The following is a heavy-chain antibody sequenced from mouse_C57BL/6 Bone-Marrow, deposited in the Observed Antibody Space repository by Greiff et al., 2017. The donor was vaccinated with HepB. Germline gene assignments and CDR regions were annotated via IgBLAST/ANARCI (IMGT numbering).Heavy chain of an antibody. J-gene: IGHJ2*01. CDR1: GFNIKDDY. CDR2: IDPENGDT. Sequence: VQLQQSGAELVRPGASVKLSCTASGFNIKDDYMHWVKQRAEQGLEWSGWIDPENGDTVYASKFQGKATITAATSSNTAYLQLSSLASEDTAVYYGTADGYGCSSLKDYGGQGTTLTVSS. D-gene: IGHD1-1*01. CDR3: TADGYGCSSLKDY. V-gene: IGHV14-4*01.